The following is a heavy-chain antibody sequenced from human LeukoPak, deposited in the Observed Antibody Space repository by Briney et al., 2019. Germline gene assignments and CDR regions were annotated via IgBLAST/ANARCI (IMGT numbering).Heavy chain of an antibody. CDR1: GYTFTSYG. J-gene: IGHJ5*02. CDR2: ISAYNGNT. D-gene: IGHD2-2*01. V-gene: IGHV1-18*01. CDR3: ARVPKYCSSTSSCWFDP. Sequence: ASVKVSCKASGYTFTSYGISWVRQAPGQVLEWMGWISAYNGNTNYAQKLQGRVTMTTDTSTSTAYMELRSLRSDDTAVYYCARVPKYCSSTSSCWFDPWGQGTLVTVSS.